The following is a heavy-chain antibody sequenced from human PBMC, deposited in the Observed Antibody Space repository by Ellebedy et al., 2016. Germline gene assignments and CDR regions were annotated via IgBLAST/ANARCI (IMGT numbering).Heavy chain of an antibody. D-gene: IGHD2-8*01. Sequence: ASVKVSCKASGYTFTSYGISWVRQAPGQGLEWMGWISAYNGNTKYSQKFQGRVTITRDTSANTAYMELSSLRSEDTAVYYCARAVYGMGWFDPWGQGTLVTVSS. V-gene: IGHV1-18*01. CDR3: ARAVYGMGWFDP. CDR2: ISAYNGNT. J-gene: IGHJ5*02. CDR1: GYTFTSYG.